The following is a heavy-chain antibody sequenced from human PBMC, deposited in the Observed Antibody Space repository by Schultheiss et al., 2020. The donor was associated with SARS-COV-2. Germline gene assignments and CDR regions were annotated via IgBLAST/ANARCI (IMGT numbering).Heavy chain of an antibody. V-gene: IGHV2-5*02. D-gene: IGHD6-6*01. J-gene: IGHJ4*02. CDR3: SHRHSVEYSRSSFDY. Sequence: SGPTLVKPTQTLTLTCTFSGFSLSTSGVGVGWIRQPPGKALEWLALIYCDDDKRYSPSLKSRLTITKDTSKNQVVLTMTNMDPVDTATYYCSHRHSVEYSRSSFDYWGQGTLVTVSS. CDR1: GFSLSTSGVG. CDR2: IYCDDDK.